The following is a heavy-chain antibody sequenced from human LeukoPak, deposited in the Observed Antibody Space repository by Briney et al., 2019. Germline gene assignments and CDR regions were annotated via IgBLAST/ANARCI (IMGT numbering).Heavy chain of an antibody. CDR3: ARTETSFGSGRPTPVFDY. D-gene: IGHD3-10*01. V-gene: IGHV4-39*07. Sequence: PSETLSLTCTVSGGSISSSSYYWGWIRQPPGKGLEWIGSIYYSGSTYYNPSLKSRVTMSVDTSNYQFSLKLRSVTAADTAVYYCARTETSFGSGRPTPVFDYWGQGTLVTVSS. J-gene: IGHJ4*02. CDR1: GGSISSSSYY. CDR2: IYYSGST.